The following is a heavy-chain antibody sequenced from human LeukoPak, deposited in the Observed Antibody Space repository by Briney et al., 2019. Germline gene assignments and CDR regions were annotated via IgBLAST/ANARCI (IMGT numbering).Heavy chain of an antibody. CDR2: INTNTGNP. CDR3: ARDAQYCSSTSCYYYGMDV. CDR1: GYTFTSYA. V-gene: IGHV7-4-1*02. Sequence: GASVTVSCKASGYTFTSYAMNWVRQAPGQGLEWMGWINTNTGNPTYAQGFTGRFVFSLDTSVSTAYLQISSLKAEDTAVYYCARDAQYCSSTSCYYYGMDVWGQGTTVTVSS. D-gene: IGHD2-2*01. J-gene: IGHJ6*02.